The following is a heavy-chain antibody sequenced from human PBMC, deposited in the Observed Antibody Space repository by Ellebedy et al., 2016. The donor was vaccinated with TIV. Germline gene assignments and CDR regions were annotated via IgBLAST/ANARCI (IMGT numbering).Heavy chain of an antibody. CDR3: ARGEAQGGFLLYES. V-gene: IGHV4-31*03. CDR2: IFYSGST. J-gene: IGHJ5*02. CDR1: GGSINSDGYY. Sequence: SETLSLTXTVSGGSINSDGYYWSWIRQHPGKGLEWIGYIFYSGSTYYNPSLKSRFSISLDMSKNQFSLKLSSVTAADTAVFYCARGEAQGGFLLYESWGQGTLVTVSA. D-gene: IGHD3-16*01.